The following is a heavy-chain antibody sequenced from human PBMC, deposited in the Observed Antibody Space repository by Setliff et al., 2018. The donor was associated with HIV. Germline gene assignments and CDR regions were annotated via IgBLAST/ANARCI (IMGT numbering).Heavy chain of an antibody. CDR2: ISGSGDHT. CDR3: TKDLRRKWLVDDAYEM. CDR1: GFTFRSYG. J-gene: IGHJ3*02. D-gene: IGHD6-19*01. Sequence: LKISCAGSGFTFRSYGMNWVRQSTGKGPEWLSSISGSGDHTAYADSVKGRFTISRDNSKNTIYLQMNTLRADDTAVYYCTKDLRRKWLVDDAYEMWGQRTMVTVSS. V-gene: IGHV3-23*01.